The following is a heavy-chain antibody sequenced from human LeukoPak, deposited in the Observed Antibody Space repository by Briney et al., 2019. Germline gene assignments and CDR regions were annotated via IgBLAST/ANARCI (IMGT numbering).Heavy chain of an antibody. Sequence: SETPSLTCAVYGGSFSGYYWSWIRQPPGKGLEWIGEINHSGSTNYNPSLKSRVTISVDTSKNQFSLKLSSVTAADTAVYYCARGVAGTSYYYYGMDVWGQGTTVTVSS. D-gene: IGHD6-19*01. CDR2: INHSGST. CDR1: GGSFSGYY. CDR3: ARGVAGTSYYYYGMDV. V-gene: IGHV4-34*01. J-gene: IGHJ6*02.